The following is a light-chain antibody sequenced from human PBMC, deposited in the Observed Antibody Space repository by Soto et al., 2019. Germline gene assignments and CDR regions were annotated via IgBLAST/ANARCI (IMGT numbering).Light chain of an antibody. CDR2: GAS. CDR3: QQYSSSPVT. Sequence: EMVLTRSPGTLSLSPGERATLSCRASQSLSNNYLAWYQQKPGQAPRLVIYGASSRATGIPDRFSASGSGTDFTLTISRLEPEDLAVYFCQQYSSSPVTFGQGTKVDIK. J-gene: IGKJ1*01. V-gene: IGKV3-20*01. CDR1: QSLSNNY.